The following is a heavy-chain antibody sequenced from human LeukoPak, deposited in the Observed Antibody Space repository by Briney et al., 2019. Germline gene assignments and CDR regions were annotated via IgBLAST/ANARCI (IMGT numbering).Heavy chain of an antibody. J-gene: IGHJ5*02. CDR2: INHSGST. V-gene: IGHV4-34*01. D-gene: IGHD2-15*01. CDR3: ARMKVVVVAATPFRNWFDP. CDR1: GGSFSGYY. Sequence: SETLSLTCAVYGGSFSGYYWSWIRQPPGKGLEWIGEINHSGSTNYNPSLKSRVTISVGTSKNQFSLKLSSVTAADTAVYYCARMKVVVVAATPFRNWFDPWGQGTLVTVSS.